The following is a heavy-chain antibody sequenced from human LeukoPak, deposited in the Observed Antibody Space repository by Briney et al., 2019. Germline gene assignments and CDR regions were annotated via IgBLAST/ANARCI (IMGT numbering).Heavy chain of an antibody. CDR2: VSGNGDTT. CDR3: ARGGSPRGYYYGMDV. CDR1: GFIFSSYV. J-gene: IGHJ6*02. Sequence: GGSQRLSCAASGFIFSSYVMHWVRQAPGKGLEYVSAVSGNGDTTCYADSVKGRFAISRDNSKNTLYLQMGRLRAEDMAVYYCARGGSPRGYYYGMDVWGQGTTVTVSS. V-gene: IGHV3-64*02. D-gene: IGHD1-26*01.